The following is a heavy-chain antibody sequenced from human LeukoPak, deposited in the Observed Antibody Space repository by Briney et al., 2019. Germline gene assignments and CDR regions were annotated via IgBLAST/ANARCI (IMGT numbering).Heavy chain of an antibody. J-gene: IGHJ4*02. Sequence: GGSLRLSCAASGFTFSNAWMSWVRQAPGKGLEWVGRIKSKTDGGTTDYSAPVKGRFTISRDDSKNTLYLQMNSVKTEDTAVYYCTTDPRITETDYYDSSGYYFDYWGQGTLVTVSS. D-gene: IGHD3-22*01. CDR2: IKSKTDGGTT. CDR1: GFTFSNAW. V-gene: IGHV3-15*01. CDR3: TTDPRITETDYYDSSGYYFDY.